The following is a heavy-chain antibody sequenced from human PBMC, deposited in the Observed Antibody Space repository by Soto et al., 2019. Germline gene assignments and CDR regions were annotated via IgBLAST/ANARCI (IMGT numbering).Heavy chain of an antibody. CDR1: GFTFSSYG. J-gene: IGHJ3*02. CDR2: ISSDGSNK. V-gene: IGHV3-30*18. D-gene: IGHD6-19*01. CDR3: AKDGQWRLSDAFDI. Sequence: QVQLVESGGGVVQPGTSLRLSCAASGFTFSSYGMHWFRQAPGKGLEWVTVISSDGSNKYYADSVKGRFTISRDNSKSTVSLQMNSLRAEDTAVYYCAKDGQWRLSDAFDIWGQGTVVTVSS.